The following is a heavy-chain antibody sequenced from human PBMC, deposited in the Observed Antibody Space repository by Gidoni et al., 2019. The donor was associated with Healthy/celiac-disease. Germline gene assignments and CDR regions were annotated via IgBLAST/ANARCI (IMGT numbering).Heavy chain of an antibody. V-gene: IGHV1-69*01. CDR2: IIPIFGTA. CDR1: GGTFSSYA. Sequence: QVQLVQSGAEVKKPGSSVKVSCKASGGTFSSYAISWVRQAPGQGLEWMGGIIPIFGTANYAQKFQGRVTITADESTSTAYMELSSLRSEDTAVYYCARFQIAAAGLYYYYGMDVWGQGTTVTVSS. D-gene: IGHD6-13*01. CDR3: ARFQIAAAGLYYYYGMDV. J-gene: IGHJ6*02.